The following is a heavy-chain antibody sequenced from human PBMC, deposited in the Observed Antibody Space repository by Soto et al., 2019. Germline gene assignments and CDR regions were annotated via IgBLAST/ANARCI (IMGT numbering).Heavy chain of an antibody. V-gene: IGHV4-39*01. Sequence: SETLSLTCTVSGGSISSSSYYWGWIRQPPGKGLEWIGSIYYSGSTYYNPSLKSRVTISVDTSKNQFSLKLSSVTAADTAVYYCARLEEMATIGLVGGYFDYWGQGTLVTVSS. D-gene: IGHD5-12*01. J-gene: IGHJ4*02. CDR2: IYYSGST. CDR1: GGSISSSSYY. CDR3: ARLEEMATIGLVGGYFDY.